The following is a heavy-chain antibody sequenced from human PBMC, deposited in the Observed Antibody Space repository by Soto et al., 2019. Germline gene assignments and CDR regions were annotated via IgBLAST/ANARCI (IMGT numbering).Heavy chain of an antibody. CDR1: GLSVSNNY. Sequence: GGSLRLSCAASGLSVSNNYMSWVRQAPGKGLEGVSVIYSGGSTYYADSVKGRFTISRDNSKNTLYLHMNSLRSEDTAVYYCANIRNVVYAHNAYWGQGTLVTVSS. V-gene: IGHV3-53*01. CDR3: ANIRNVVYAHNAY. D-gene: IGHD2-8*02. J-gene: IGHJ4*02. CDR2: IYSGGST.